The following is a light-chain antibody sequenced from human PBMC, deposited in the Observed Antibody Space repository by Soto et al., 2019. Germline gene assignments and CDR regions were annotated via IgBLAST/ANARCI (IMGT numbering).Light chain of an antibody. CDR3: SSYAGSSTYV. Sequence: QPVLTQPASVSGSPGQSITISCTGTNRDVGSYNLVSWYQQHPGKAPKLMIYEVSKRPSGFSNRFSGSKSGNTASLTISLLQAEDEADYYCSSYAGSSTYVFGTGTKVTVL. CDR1: NRDVGSYNL. CDR2: EVS. J-gene: IGLJ1*01. V-gene: IGLV2-23*02.